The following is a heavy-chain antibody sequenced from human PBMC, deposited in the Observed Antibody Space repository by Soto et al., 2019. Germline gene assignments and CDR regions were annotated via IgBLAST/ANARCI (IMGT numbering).Heavy chain of an antibody. J-gene: IGHJ4*02. CDR2: FRWNRGTI. CDR3: AKGLRTTDDVCGSYLGY. CDR1: GYTLDDYD. V-gene: IGHV3-9*01. Sequence: GGSLRLSCAASGYTLDDYDMHWVRQAPGKGLEWVSGFRWNRGTIGYGDAVKGRFTISRDNDKNSLYLQMNSLRAEDTALYYCAKGLRTTDDVCGSYLGYRGQGTLVTVSS. D-gene: IGHD3-16*01.